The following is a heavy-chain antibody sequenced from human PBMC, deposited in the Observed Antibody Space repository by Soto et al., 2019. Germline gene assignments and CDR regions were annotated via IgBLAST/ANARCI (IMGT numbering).Heavy chain of an antibody. CDR3: AKDRGGSYSADFDY. CDR2: ISYDGSNK. CDR1: GFTFSSYG. Sequence: QVQLVESGGGVVQPGRSLRLSCAASGFTFSSYGMHWVRQAPGKGLEWVAVISYDGSNKHYADSVKGRFTISRDNSKNTLYLQMNSLRAEDTAVYYCAKDRGGSYSADFDYWGQGTLVTVSS. J-gene: IGHJ4*02. D-gene: IGHD1-26*01. V-gene: IGHV3-30*18.